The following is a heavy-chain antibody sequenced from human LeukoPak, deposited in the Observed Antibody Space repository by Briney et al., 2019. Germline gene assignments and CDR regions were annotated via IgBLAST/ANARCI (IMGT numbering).Heavy chain of an antibody. CDR2: ISAYNGNT. CDR1: GYTFTSYG. V-gene: IGHV1-18*01. J-gene: IGHJ6*02. D-gene: IGHD3-9*01. Sequence: GASVKVSCKASGYTFTSYGISWVRQAPGQGLEWMGWISAYNGNTNYAQKLQGRVTMTTDTSTSTAYMELRSLRSDDAAVYYCARYFDPIGGADGMDVWGQGTTVTVSS. CDR3: ARYFDPIGGADGMDV.